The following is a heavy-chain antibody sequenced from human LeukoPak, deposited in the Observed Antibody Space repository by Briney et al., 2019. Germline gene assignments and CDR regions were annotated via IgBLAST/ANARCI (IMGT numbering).Heavy chain of an antibody. D-gene: IGHD1-26*01. CDR3: AKDGRVGATKFVDY. V-gene: IGHV3-43*02. J-gene: IGHJ4*02. CDR2: ISGDGGST. CDR1: GFTVSSNY. Sequence: GGSLRLSWAAAGFTVSSNYMNWVRQAPGKGLEWVSLISGDGGSTYYADSVKGRFTISRDNSKNSMYLQMTSLRTEDTALYYCAKDGRVGATKFVDYWGQGILVTVSS.